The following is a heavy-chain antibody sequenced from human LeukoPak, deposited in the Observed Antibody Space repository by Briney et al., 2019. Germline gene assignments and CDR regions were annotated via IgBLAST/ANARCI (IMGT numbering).Heavy chain of an antibody. CDR2: ISGSGVST. V-gene: IGHV3-23*01. D-gene: IGHD1-26*01. CDR3: ARLEVTIASGIFDY. CDR1: GITSGSNA. Sequence: GGSLRLSCAASGITSGSNAMSWVRQAPGKGLEWVAAISGSGVSTFYADSVKGRFTISRDNSKNTVYLQLSSLRAEDTGTYYCARLEVTIASGIFDYWGQGTLVTVSS. J-gene: IGHJ4*02.